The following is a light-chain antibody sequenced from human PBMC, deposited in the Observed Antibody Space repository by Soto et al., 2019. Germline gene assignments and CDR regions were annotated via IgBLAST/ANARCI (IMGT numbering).Light chain of an antibody. V-gene: IGLV1-40*01. Sequence: QSVLTKQPSGDVAPGQRVTISCTRSSSNIGAGYDVHWYQQLPGTAPKLLIYGNSNRPSGVPDRFSGSKSGTSASLAITGLQAEDQADYYCQSYDSILSGSSVFGTGTKVTVL. CDR2: GNS. CDR1: SSNIGAGYD. CDR3: QSYDSILSGSSV. J-gene: IGLJ1*01.